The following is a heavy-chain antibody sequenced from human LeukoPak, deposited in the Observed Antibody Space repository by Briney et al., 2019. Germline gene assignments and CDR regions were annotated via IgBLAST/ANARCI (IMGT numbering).Heavy chain of an antibody. CDR3: ARGPTDYDFWSGYSKKYYYYMDV. D-gene: IGHD3-3*01. CDR1: GYTFTSYG. Sequence: ASVKVSCKASGYTFTSYGISWVRQAPGQGLEWMGWISAYNGNTNYAQMLQGRVTMTTDTSTSTAYMELSSLRSEDTAVYYCARGPTDYDFWSGYSKKYYYYMDVWGTGTTVTVSS. V-gene: IGHV1-18*01. CDR2: ISAYNGNT. J-gene: IGHJ6*03.